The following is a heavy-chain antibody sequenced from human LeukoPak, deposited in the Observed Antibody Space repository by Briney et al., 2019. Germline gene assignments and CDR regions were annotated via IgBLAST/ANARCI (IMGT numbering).Heavy chain of an antibody. V-gene: IGHV3-21*01. CDR1: GFTFSSYS. D-gene: IGHD3-22*01. J-gene: IGHJ4*02. CDR2: ISSSSSYI. Sequence: GGSPRLSCAASGFTFSSYSMNWVRQAPGKGLEWVSSISSSSSYIYYADSVKGRFTISRDNSKNTLYLQMNSLRAEDTAVYYCARVRGPYDSSGYLDYWGQGTLVTVSS. CDR3: ARVRGPYDSSGYLDY.